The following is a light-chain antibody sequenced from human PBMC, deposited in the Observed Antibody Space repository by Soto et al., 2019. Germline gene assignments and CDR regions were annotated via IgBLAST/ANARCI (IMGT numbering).Light chain of an antibody. CDR3: QQRSNLIT. CDR1: QSVSSY. CDR2: DAS. J-gene: IGKJ5*01. Sequence: EIVLTQSPCTLSLSPGERATLSCRASQSVSSYLAWYQQKPGQAPRLLIYDASNRATGIPARFSGSGSGTDFTLTISSLEPEDFAVYYCQQRSNLITFGQGTRLEIK. V-gene: IGKV3-11*01.